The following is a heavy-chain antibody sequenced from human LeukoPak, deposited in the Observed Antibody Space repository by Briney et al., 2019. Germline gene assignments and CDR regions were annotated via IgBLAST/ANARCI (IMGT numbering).Heavy chain of an antibody. CDR1: GFTFSSYA. V-gene: IGHV3-23*01. J-gene: IGHJ4*02. CDR2: ISGSGGST. CDR3: AKVGPRYSYGPPYFDY. Sequence: GGSLRLSCAASGFTFSSYAMSRVRQAPGKGLEWVSAISGSGGSTYYADSVKGRFTISRDNSKNTLYLQMTNLRAEDTAVYYCAKVGPRYSYGPPYFDYWGQGTLVTVSS. D-gene: IGHD5-18*01.